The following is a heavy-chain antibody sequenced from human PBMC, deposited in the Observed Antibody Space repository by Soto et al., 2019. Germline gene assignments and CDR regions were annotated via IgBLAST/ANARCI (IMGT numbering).Heavy chain of an antibody. V-gene: IGHV3-74*01. CDR3: ARDAVSGSFSP. J-gene: IGHJ5*02. CDR1: GFTFSSYW. Sequence: GGSLRLSCAASGFTFSSYWMHWVRQAPGEGLVWVSHINTDGRSTNYADSVKGRFTISRDNAKNTLYLQMNGLRAEDTAVYYCARDAVSGSFSPWGRGTLVTVSS. CDR2: INTDGRST. D-gene: IGHD4-4*01.